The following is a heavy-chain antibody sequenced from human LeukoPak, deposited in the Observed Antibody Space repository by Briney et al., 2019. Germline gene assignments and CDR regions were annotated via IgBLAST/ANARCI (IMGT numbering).Heavy chain of an antibody. Sequence: GGSLRLSCTASGIIVSNNYMSWVRQAPGKGLEWVSVIHSIGSTYYADSVEGRFTILRDNSKNTLYLQMNSLRVEDTAVYYCARDLRVAGAFDIWGQGTMITVSS. CDR1: GIIVSNNY. J-gene: IGHJ3*02. D-gene: IGHD2-21*01. V-gene: IGHV3-66*01. CDR3: ARDLRVAGAFDI. CDR2: IHSIGST.